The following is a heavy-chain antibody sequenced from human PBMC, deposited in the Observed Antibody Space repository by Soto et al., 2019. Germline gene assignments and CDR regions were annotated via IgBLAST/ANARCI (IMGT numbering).Heavy chain of an antibody. V-gene: IGHV4-39*01. J-gene: IGHJ4*02. CDR3: AAEIASAAHD. CDR1: DASIGSPSYF. Sequence: QVQLQESGPGLVKPSETLSLTCTVSDASIGSPSYFWGWVRQPPGKGLEWIGTIHFTGNPFYSPSLKSRVNIFVDASRNQFSLRLHSVTVADTAVYYCAAEIASAAHDWGQGILVTVSS. CDR2: IHFTGNP. D-gene: IGHD6-13*01.